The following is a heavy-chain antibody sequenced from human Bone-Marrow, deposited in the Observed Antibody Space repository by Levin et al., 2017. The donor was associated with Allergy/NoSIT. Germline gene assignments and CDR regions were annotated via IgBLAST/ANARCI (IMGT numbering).Heavy chain of an antibody. D-gene: IGHD6-19*01. V-gene: IGHV3-74*01. CDR3: ARAVAGLSRSFDL. J-gene: IGHJ3*01. Sequence: GGSLRLSCAASGFTFSDYWIHWVRQAPGKGLVWVSRISTDGSDTNYADSVKGRFTISRDNAKNTLYLQMNSLRAEDTAVYSCARAVAGLSRSFDLWDQGTMVTVSS. CDR1: GFTFSDYW. CDR2: ISTDGSDT.